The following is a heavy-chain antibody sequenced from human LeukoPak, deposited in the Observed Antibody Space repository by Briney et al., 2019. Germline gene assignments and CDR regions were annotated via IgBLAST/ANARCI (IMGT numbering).Heavy chain of an antibody. D-gene: IGHD1-26*01. CDR2: IYPTDSDI. CDR1: GYSFTSYW. Sequence: GESLKISCKGSGYSFTSYWIGWARQIPGKGLEWMGIIYPTDSDIRYSPSFQGQVTISADKSISTAYLQWSSLKASDTAMYYCARASSVGSTARLDYWGQGTLVTASS. J-gene: IGHJ4*02. V-gene: IGHV5-51*01. CDR3: ARASSVGSTARLDY.